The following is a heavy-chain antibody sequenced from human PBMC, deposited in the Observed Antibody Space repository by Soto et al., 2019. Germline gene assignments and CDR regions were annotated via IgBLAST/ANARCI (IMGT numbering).Heavy chain of an antibody. CDR1: GITFSTYA. D-gene: IGHD5-12*01. J-gene: IGHJ4*02. CDR3: ARAISGYVT. CDR2: INAGNGNT. Sequence: QVQLVQSGXXXXXPGASVKVSCKASGITFSTYAIHWVRQAPGQGLEWMGWINAGNGNTRYSQKFQGRVTLTRDTSASTTYMDLSSLRSEDTAIYYCARAISGYVTWGQGTLVTVSS. V-gene: IGHV1-3*01.